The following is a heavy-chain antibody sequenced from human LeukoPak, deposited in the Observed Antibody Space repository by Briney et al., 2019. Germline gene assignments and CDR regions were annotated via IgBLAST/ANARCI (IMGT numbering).Heavy chain of an antibody. CDR3: ARSNRIVVVPAAMSY. CDR1: GYTFTGYY. J-gene: IGHJ4*02. D-gene: IGHD2-2*01. CDR2: INPNSGGT. Sequence: GASVKVSCKASGYTFTGYYMHWVRQAPGQGLEWMGWINPNSGGTNYAEKFQGRVTMTRDTSISTAYMVLSRLRSDDTAVYYCARSNRIVVVPAAMSYWGQGTLVTVSS. V-gene: IGHV1-2*02.